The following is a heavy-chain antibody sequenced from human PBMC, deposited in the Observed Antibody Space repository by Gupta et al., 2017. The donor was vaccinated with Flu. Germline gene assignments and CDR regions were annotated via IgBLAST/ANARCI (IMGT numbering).Heavy chain of an antibody. J-gene: IGHJ6*02. CDR3: AKALLWFGELLGYYYYGMDV. D-gene: IGHD3-10*01. CDR2: ISGSGGST. CDR1: GFTFSSYA. V-gene: IGHV3-23*01. Sequence: EVQLLESGGGLVQPGGSLRLSCAASGFTFSSYAMSWVRQAPGKGLEWVSAISGSGGSTYYADSVKGRFTISRDNSKNTLYLQMNSLRAEDTAVYYCAKALLWFGELLGYYYYGMDVWGQGTTVTVSS.